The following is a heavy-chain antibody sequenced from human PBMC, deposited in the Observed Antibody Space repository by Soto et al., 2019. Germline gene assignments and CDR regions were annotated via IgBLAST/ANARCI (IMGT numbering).Heavy chain of an antibody. CDR3: AKVRGPSYSSYSMDV. CDR1: GFTFGSYA. D-gene: IGHD3-16*01. V-gene: IGHV3-23*01. J-gene: IGHJ6*03. CDR2: ISGSGRTT. Sequence: EVQLLESGGGLVQPGGSLRLSCAASGFTFGSYAMNWLRQAPGRGLECVSFISGSGRTTYYAASVKGRFTVSIDNSKNTLYLQMNSLRAEDTALYYCAKVRGPSYSSYSMDVWGKGTTVTVSS.